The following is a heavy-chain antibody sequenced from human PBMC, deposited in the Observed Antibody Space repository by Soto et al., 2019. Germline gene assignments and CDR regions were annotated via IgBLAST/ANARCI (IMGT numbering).Heavy chain of an antibody. CDR2: ISWNSGSI. CDR3: AKEGTWSRAFDI. Sequence: GGSLRLSCAASGFTFDDYAMHWVRQAPGKGLEWVSGISWNSGSIGYADSVKGRFTISRDNAKNSLYLQMNSLRAEDTALYYCAKEGTWSRAFDIWGQGTMVTVSS. D-gene: IGHD1-26*01. J-gene: IGHJ3*02. CDR1: GFTFDDYA. V-gene: IGHV3-9*01.